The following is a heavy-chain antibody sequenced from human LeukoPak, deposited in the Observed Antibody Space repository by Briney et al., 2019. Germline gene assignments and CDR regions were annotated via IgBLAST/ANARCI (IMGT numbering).Heavy chain of an antibody. CDR1: GGSISSYY. D-gene: IGHD3-22*01. CDR2: IYTSGST. CDR3: ARVSPYYYDSSGYYWRRDYYYYYGMDV. V-gene: IGHV4-4*07. J-gene: IGHJ6*02. Sequence: SETLSLTCTVSGGSISSYYWSWIRQPAGKGLEWIGRIYTSGSTNYNPSLKSRVTMSVDASKNQFSLKLSSVTAADTAVYYCARVSPYYYDSSGYYWRRDYYYYYGMDVWGQGTTVTVSS.